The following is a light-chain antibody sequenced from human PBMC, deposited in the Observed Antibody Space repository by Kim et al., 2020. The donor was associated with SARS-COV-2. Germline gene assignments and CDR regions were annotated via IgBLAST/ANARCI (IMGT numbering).Light chain of an antibody. Sequence: APGKTGRITCGGNNIGSKSVDWYQQKPGQAPVLVIYYDSDRPSGIPERFSGSNSGNTATLTISRVEAGDEADYYCQVWDSSSDHVVFGGGTQLTVL. J-gene: IGLJ2*01. CDR3: QVWDSSSDHVV. V-gene: IGLV3-21*04. CDR2: YDS. CDR1: NIGSKS.